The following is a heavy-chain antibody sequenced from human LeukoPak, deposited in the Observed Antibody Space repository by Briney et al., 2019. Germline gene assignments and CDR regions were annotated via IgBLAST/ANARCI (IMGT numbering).Heavy chain of an antibody. J-gene: IGHJ6*03. CDR3: ARDGGYSGYDQHYYYYYYMDV. Sequence: ASVKVSCKASGGTFSSYAISWVRQAPGQGLEWMGGIIPIFGTANYAQTFQGRVTITTDESTSTAYMELSSLRSEDTAVYYCARDGGYSGYDQHYYYYYYMDVWGKGTTVTVSS. V-gene: IGHV1-69*05. CDR2: IIPIFGTA. CDR1: GGTFSSYA. D-gene: IGHD5-12*01.